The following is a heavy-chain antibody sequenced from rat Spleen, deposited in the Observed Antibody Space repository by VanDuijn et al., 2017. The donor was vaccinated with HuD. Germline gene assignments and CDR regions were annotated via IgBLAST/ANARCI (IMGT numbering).Heavy chain of an antibody. J-gene: IGHJ2*01. D-gene: IGHD1-12*02. CDR1: GFTFSDYY. CDR2: ISYEGSST. Sequence: EVQLVESGGGLVQPGRSLKLSCAASGFTFSDYYMAWVRQTPKKGLEWVASISYEGSSTYFGDSVKGRFTISRDNAKSTLYLQMNSLRSEDTATDYCARRDYDGSYYYRYWGQGVMVTVSS. V-gene: IGHV5-22*01. CDR3: ARRDYDGSYYYRY.